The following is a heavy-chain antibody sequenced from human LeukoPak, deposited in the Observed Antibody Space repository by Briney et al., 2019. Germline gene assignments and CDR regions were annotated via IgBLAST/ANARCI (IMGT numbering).Heavy chain of an antibody. CDR1: GYTFTSYG. CDR3: ARAARITIFGLQGY. CDR2: ISAYNCNT. Sequence: ASVKVSCKASGYTFTSYGSRWVRQAPGQGLEWMGWISAYNCNTNYAQNLQRRVTMTTDTSTSTAYMELRSLRSDDTAVYYCARAARITIFGLQGYWGQGTLVTVSS. D-gene: IGHD3-3*01. J-gene: IGHJ4*02. V-gene: IGHV1-18*01.